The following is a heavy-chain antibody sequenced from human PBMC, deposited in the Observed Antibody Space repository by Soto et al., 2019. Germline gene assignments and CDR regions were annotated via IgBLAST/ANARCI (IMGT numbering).Heavy chain of an antibody. CDR1: GGSISSCGYY. CDR3: ARVAGYNGYNWFDP. V-gene: IGHV4-31*02. D-gene: IGHD3-10*01. J-gene: IGHJ5*02. CDR2: IYYSGST. Sequence: SETLSLTCTVSGGSISSCGYYWRWIRQHPGKGLEWIGYIYYSGSTYYNPSLKSRVTISVDTSKNQFSLKLSSVTAADTAVYYCARVAGYNGYNWFDPWGQGTLVTVSS.